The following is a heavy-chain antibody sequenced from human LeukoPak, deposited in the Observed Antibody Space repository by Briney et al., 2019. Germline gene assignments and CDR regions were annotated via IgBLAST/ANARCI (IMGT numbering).Heavy chain of an antibody. CDR1: GFTFSSYG. CDR3: ARDPYSGNYGTYYYYYMDV. V-gene: IGHV3-48*04. J-gene: IGHJ6*03. Sequence: GRSLRLSCAASGFTFSSYGMHWVRQAPGKGLEWISYISTTGTTIYYTDSVKGRFTISRDNAKNSLYLQMNSLRAEDTAVYYCARDPYSGNYGTYYYYYMDVWGKGTAVTISS. D-gene: IGHD1-26*01. CDR2: ISTTGTTI.